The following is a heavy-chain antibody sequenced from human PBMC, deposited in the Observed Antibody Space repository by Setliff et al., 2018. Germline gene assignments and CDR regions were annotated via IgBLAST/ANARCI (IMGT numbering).Heavy chain of an antibody. CDR1: GFSLRIFW. CDR2: IKQDGSEQ. V-gene: IGHV3-7*01. D-gene: IGHD3-16*01. J-gene: IGHJ4*02. Sequence: GGSLRLSCAAPGFSLRIFWMSWVRQTPGRGLEWVATIKQDGSEQFYADSVKGRFTISRDNAKNSLFLQRNSLRAEDTAIYFCARDRGGGLYDYWGLGTLVTVSS. CDR3: ARDRGGGLYDY.